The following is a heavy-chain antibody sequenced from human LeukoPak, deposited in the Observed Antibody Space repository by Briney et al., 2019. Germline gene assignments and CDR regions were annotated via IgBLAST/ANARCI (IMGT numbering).Heavy chain of an antibody. V-gene: IGHV3-30-3*01. J-gene: IGHJ4*02. Sequence: GGSLRLSCAASGFTFSSYAMHWVRQAPGKGLEWVAVISYDGSNKYYADSVKGRFTISRDNSKNTLYLRMNSLRAEDTAVYYCARSGGSSIAARGFFDYWGQGTLVTVSS. CDR2: ISYDGSNK. D-gene: IGHD6-6*01. CDR1: GFTFSSYA. CDR3: ARSGGSSIAARGFFDY.